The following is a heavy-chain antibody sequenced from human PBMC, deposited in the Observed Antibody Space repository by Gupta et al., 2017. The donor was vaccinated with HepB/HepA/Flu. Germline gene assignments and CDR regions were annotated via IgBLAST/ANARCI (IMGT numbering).Heavy chain of an antibody. Sequence: QLQLQESGPGLVKPSETLSLTRNVSGFSISSNTHYWGWVRQPPGKGLEWIVSFYSGGSAYYSPSLKSRVAISTDTSKNQFSLKLNSVTAADTAVYYCARHVSPRPYVCDHWGQGTLVTVSS. CDR3: ARHVSPRPYVCDH. CDR2: FYSGGSA. J-gene: IGHJ4*02. D-gene: IGHD2-21*01. CDR1: GFSISSNTHY. V-gene: IGHV4-39*01.